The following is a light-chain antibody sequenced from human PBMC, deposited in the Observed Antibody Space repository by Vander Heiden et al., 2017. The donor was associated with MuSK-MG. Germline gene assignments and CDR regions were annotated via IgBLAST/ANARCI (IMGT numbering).Light chain of an antibody. CDR1: QSISSW. V-gene: IGKV1-5*01. Sequence: DIQMTQSPSTLSASVGDRVTITCRASQSISSWLAWYQQKPGKAPKLLIYDASSLESGGPYRVSGTGYGKQLTLTISGVEAYELANSYCQQYKSYPDRFGQGTEGEI. CDR3: QQYKSYPDR. J-gene: IGKJ1*01. CDR2: DAS.